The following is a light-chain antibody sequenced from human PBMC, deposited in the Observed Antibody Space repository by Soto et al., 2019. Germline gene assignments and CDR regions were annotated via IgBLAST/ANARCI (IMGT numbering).Light chain of an antibody. V-gene: IGKV1-5*01. CDR3: QQYNSYSPGIT. Sequence: DIQMTQSPSTLSASVGDRVTITCRASQSISSWLAWYQQKPGKAPKLLIYDAYSLESGVPSRFSGSGSGTEFTLPISSLQPDDFATYYCQQYNSYSPGITFVQGTRLEIK. CDR1: QSISSW. CDR2: DAY. J-gene: IGKJ5*01.